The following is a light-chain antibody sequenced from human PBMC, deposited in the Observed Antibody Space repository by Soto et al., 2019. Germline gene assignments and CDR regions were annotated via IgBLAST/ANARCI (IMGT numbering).Light chain of an antibody. V-gene: IGKV3-15*01. CDR3: QQYNNWLALT. CDR2: GAS. J-gene: IGKJ4*01. CDR1: QSVSSN. Sequence: EIVMTQSPATLSVSPGERATRSCRASQSVSSNLAWYQQKPGQAPRLLIYGASTRATGIPARFSGSGSGTEFTLIISSLQSEDFAVYYCQQYNNWLALTFGGGTKVEIK.